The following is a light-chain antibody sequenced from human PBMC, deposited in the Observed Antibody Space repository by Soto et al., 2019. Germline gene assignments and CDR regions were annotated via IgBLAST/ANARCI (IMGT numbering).Light chain of an antibody. Sequence: EIVLTQSPATLSLSPGERATLSCRASQSVRSYLAWYQQRSGQAPRLLMFDASHRATGIPARFSGSGSGTDFTLTISSLEPEDFAVYYCQQRSTSPPTFGGGTKVEIK. CDR1: QSVRSY. CDR3: QQRSTSPPT. V-gene: IGKV3-11*01. CDR2: DAS. J-gene: IGKJ4*01.